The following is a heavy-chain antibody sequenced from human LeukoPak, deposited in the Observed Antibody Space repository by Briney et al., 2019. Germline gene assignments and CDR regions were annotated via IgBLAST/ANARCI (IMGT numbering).Heavy chain of an antibody. J-gene: IGHJ3*02. CDR2: ISGSGGST. CDR3: ATAVVVDALDI. Sequence: GGSLRLSCAASGFPLRNHAMSWVRQAPGKGLEWVSTISGSGGSTYYADSVKGLFTIPTDNSKNTLYLQMNSLRAEDTAVYYCATAVVVDALDIWGQGTMVTVSS. CDR1: GFPLRNHA. D-gene: IGHD2-15*01. V-gene: IGHV3-23*01.